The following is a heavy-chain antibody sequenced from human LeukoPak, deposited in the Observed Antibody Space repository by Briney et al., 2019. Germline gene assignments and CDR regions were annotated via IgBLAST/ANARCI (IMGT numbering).Heavy chain of an antibody. CDR2: VYHSGST. D-gene: IGHD1-1*01. CDR1: GASINSYY. V-gene: IGHV4-59*01. J-gene: IGHJ4*02. Sequence: SSETLSLTCTVSGASINSYYWSWIRQPPGEGLEWIGYVYHSGSTNYYSSLKSRVTISLDTSKTQFSLRLSSVTAADTAVYYCASQLGGTTFHWGQGALVTVSS. CDR3: ASQLGGTTFH.